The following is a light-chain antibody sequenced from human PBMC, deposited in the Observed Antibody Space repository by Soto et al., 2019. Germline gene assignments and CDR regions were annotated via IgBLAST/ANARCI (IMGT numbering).Light chain of an antibody. CDR1: QSLLHSNGYNY. V-gene: IGKV2-28*01. CDR3: MQALQAPFT. J-gene: IGKJ3*01. Sequence: EIVMTQSPLSLPVTPGEPASISCKSSQSLLHSNGYNYLDWYLQKPGQSPQLLIYAGSNRASGGPDRFSGSGSGTDFTLKISRVEAEDVAVYYCMQALQAPFTFGPGTKVDIK. CDR2: AGS.